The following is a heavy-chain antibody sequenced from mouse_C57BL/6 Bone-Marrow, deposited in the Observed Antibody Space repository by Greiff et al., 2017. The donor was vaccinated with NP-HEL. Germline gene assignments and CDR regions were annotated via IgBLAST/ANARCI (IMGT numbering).Heavy chain of an antibody. D-gene: IGHD2-4*01. CDR1: GFTFSSYA. J-gene: IGHJ2*01. CDR2: ISDGGSYT. Sequence: EVNVVESGGGLVKPGGSLKLSCAASGFTFSSYAMSWVRQTPEKRLEWVATISDGGSYTYYPDNVKGRFTISRDNAKNNLYLQMSHLKSEDTAMYYCAREYYDYDFDYWGQGTTLTVSS. V-gene: IGHV5-4*01. CDR3: AREYYDYDFDY.